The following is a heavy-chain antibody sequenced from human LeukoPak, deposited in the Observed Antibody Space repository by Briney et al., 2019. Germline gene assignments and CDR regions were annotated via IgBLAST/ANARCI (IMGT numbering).Heavy chain of an antibody. Sequence: SQTLSLTCAISGDSVSINSAAWNWIRHSPSRGLEWLGRTYQRSKWYNDYAVSVKSRITINPDISKNRFSLQLNSVTPEDTAVYYCARSPSPYSSGWYFDYWGQGTLVTVSS. CDR2: TYQRSKWYN. CDR3: ARSPSPYSSGWYFDY. D-gene: IGHD6-19*01. CDR1: GDSVSINSAA. J-gene: IGHJ4*02. V-gene: IGHV6-1*01.